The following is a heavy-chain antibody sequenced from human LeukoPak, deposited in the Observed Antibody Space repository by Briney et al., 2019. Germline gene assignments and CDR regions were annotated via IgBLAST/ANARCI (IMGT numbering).Heavy chain of an antibody. D-gene: IGHD3-9*01. J-gene: IGHJ4*02. CDR2: ILGSGSAT. CDR1: GFTFSNYG. CDR3: ARMGRYVILTGYYHTSRGELDY. V-gene: IGHV3-48*04. Sequence: GGSLRLSCAASGFTFSNYGMSWVRQAPGKGLEWVSGILGSGSATYYADSVKGRFTIPRDNAKNSLYLQMNSLRAEDTAMYYCARMGRYVILTGYYHTSRGELDYWGQGTLVTVSS.